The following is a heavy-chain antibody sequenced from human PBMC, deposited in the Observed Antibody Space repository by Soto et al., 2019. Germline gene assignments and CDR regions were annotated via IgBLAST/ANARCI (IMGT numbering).Heavy chain of an antibody. CDR3: AKDSTPPPYFDY. CDR2: ISYDGSNK. CDR1: GFTFSSYG. Sequence: GGSLRLSCAASGFTFSSYGMHWVRQAPGKGLEWVAVISYDGSNKYYADSVKGRFTISRDNSKNTLYLQMNSLRAEDTAVYYCAKDSTPPPYFDYWGQGTLVTVSS. J-gene: IGHJ4*02. D-gene: IGHD1-1*01. V-gene: IGHV3-30*18.